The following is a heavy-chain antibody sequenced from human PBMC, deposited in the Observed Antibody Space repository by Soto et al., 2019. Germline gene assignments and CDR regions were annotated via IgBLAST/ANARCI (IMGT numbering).Heavy chain of an antibody. CDR3: ARGGYDLWYYGMDV. J-gene: IGHJ6*02. D-gene: IGHD5-12*01. CDR2: IYYSGST. Sequence: SETLSLTCTVSGGSISSGDYYWSWIRQPPGKGLEWIGYIYYSGSTYYNPSLKSRVTISVDTSKNQFSLKLSSVTAADTAVYYCARGGYDLWYYGMDVWGQGTTVTV. CDR1: GGSISSGDYY. V-gene: IGHV4-30-4*01.